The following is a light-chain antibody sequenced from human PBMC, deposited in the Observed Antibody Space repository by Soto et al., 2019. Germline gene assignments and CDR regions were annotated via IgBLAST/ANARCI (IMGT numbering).Light chain of an antibody. J-gene: IGKJ5*01. Sequence: CPTTLSVSPGARATLSCRASQSVNSNYLAWYQQKPGQAPRLLIYDASNRATGIPARFSGSGSGTDFTLIISRLEPEDFAVYYCQQYCSSPEFGQGTRLEIK. V-gene: IGKV3-20*01. CDR2: DAS. CDR1: QSVNSNY. CDR3: QQYCSSPE.